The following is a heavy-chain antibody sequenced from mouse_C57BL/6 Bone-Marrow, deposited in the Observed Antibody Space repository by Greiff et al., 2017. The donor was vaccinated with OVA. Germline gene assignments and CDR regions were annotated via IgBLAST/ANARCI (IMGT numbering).Heavy chain of an antibody. J-gene: IGHJ1*03. CDR3: ARAGGIDDGYPYWYCDV. CDR2: ISDGGSYT. V-gene: IGHV5-4*03. Sequence: EVKVVESGGGLVKPGGSLKLSCAASGFTFSSYAMSWVRQTPEKRLEWVATISDGGSYTYYPDNVKGRFTISRDNAKNNLYLQMSHLKSEDTAMYYCARAGGIDDGYPYWYCDVWGTGTTVTVSS. CDR1: GFTFSSYA. D-gene: IGHD2-3*01.